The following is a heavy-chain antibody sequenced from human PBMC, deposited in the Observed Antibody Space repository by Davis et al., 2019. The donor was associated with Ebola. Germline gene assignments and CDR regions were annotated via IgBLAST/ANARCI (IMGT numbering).Heavy chain of an antibody. CDR3: ARPKRGRAFDI. CDR1: GGSFSGYY. Sequence: SETLSLTCAVYGGSFSGYYWSRIRQHPGKGLEWIGEIIHSGSTNYNTSLKSRVTISVDTSKNQFSRKLSSATAAATAVYYCARPKRGRAFDIWGQGTMVTVSS. V-gene: IGHV4-34*12. CDR2: IIHSGST. J-gene: IGHJ3*02.